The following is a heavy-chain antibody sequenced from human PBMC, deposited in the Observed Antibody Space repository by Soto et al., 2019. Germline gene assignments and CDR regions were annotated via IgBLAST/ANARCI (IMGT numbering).Heavy chain of an antibody. Sequence: QVQLVESGGGVVQPGRSLRLSCAASGFTFSSSGMHWVRRAPGKGLEWVAVISYDASDKYYAGSVKGRFTISKDNSKNTLYLQMNSLRAEDTAVYYCAKWAPYYDFWSGYSDYWGQGTLVTVSS. D-gene: IGHD3-3*01. V-gene: IGHV3-30*18. CDR3: AKWAPYYDFWSGYSDY. J-gene: IGHJ4*02. CDR2: ISYDASDK. CDR1: GFTFSSSG.